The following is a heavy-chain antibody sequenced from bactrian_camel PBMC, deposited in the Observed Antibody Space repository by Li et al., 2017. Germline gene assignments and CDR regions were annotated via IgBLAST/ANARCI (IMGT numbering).Heavy chain of an antibody. J-gene: IGHJ6*01. CDR2: IDTDGSL. CDR1: GFPMSSYC. Sequence: HVQLVESGGGSVQSGGSLRLSCAASGFPMSSYCMGWFRQYEGQEREGVAGIDTDGSLSYADSVKGRFTISQDNAKNVLYLQMNNLKPEDTAVYFCTAVSGYWGQGTQVTVS. CDR3: TAVSGY. V-gene: IGHV3S53*01.